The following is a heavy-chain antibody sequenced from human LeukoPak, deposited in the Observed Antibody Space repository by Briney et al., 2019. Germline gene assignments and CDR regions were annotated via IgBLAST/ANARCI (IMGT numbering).Heavy chain of an antibody. J-gene: IGHJ4*02. V-gene: IGHV3-7*01. CDR2: INQDGSAQ. CDR1: GFTSGTSW. CDR3: ARSAR. Sequence: GGSLRLSCAASGFTSGTSWMSWVHQAPGKGPEWVANINQDGSAQYYVDSVKGRFTISRDNAKSSLYLQMNSLRAEDTAVYYCARSARWGQGTLVTVSS.